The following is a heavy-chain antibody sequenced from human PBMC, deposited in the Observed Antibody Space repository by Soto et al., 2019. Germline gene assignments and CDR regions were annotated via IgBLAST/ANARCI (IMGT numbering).Heavy chain of an antibody. CDR2: INPANGYT. Sequence: ASVKVSCRASGYTFGNYGLHWVRQAPGQTLEWMGYINPANGYTQYSQRFQDRVVITRDTSAATAYMELTSLRSEDTAVYYCAVVGYYYGSEISWYDYWGQGSLVTVSS. V-gene: IGHV1-3*01. D-gene: IGHD3-10*01. CDR1: GYTFGNYG. CDR3: AVVGYYYGSEISWYDY. J-gene: IGHJ4*02.